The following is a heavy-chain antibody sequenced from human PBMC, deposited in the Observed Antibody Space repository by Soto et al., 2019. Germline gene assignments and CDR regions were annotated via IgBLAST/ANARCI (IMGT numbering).Heavy chain of an antibody. CDR1: GFTFSSYG. J-gene: IGHJ6*02. CDR2: IWYDGSNK. V-gene: IGHV3-33*01. CDR3: ARDLKRITIFGVPSGKDYYYGMDV. D-gene: IGHD3-3*01. Sequence: GGSLRLSCAASGFTFSSYGMHWVRQAPGKGLEWVAVIWYDGSNKYYADSVKGRFTISRDNSKNTLYLQMNSLRAEDTAVYYCARDLKRITIFGVPSGKDYYYGMDVWGQGTTVTVSS.